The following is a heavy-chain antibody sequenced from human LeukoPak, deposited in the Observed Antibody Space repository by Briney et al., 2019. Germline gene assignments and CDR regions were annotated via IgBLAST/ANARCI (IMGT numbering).Heavy chain of an antibody. CDR2: INPDDSDA. J-gene: IGHJ6*02. D-gene: IGHD3-10*01. CDR1: GYNFGTRW. Sequence: GESLKISCKGSGYNFGTRWVAWVRQIPGKGLEWMGIINPDDSDARYSPSFQGQVTISADKSINTAYLQWSSLKASDTTIYFCARGAYGSGSYYNYYGMDVWGQGTTVTVSS. CDR3: ARGAYGSGSYYNYYGMDV. V-gene: IGHV5-51*01.